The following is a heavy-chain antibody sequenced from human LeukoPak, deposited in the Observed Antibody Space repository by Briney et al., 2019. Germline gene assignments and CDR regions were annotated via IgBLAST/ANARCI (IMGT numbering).Heavy chain of an antibody. Sequence: SETLSLTCTVSGVSISSGGYYWRWLRQHPGKGLEWIGYIYYSGSTYYNPSLKSRFTISVDTSKNQFSLKLSSVTAADTAVYYCARVFSGSYSNDAFDVWGQGTMVTVSS. CDR3: ARVFSGSYSNDAFDV. J-gene: IGHJ3*01. CDR2: IYYSGST. D-gene: IGHD1-26*01. CDR1: GVSISSGGYY. V-gene: IGHV4-31*03.